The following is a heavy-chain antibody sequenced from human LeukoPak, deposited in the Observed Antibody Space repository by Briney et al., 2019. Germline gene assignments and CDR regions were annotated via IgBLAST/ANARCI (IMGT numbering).Heavy chain of an antibody. CDR1: GGSISSYY. D-gene: IGHD6-6*01. CDR2: IYYSGST. CDR3: ARWIAARRGYWYFDL. Sequence: SETLSLTCTVSGGSISSYYWSWIRQPPGKGLEWIGYIYYSGSTNYNPSLKSRVTISVDTSKNQFSLKLSSVTAADTAVYYCARWIAARRGYWYFDLWGRGTLVTVSS. V-gene: IGHV4-59*12. J-gene: IGHJ2*01.